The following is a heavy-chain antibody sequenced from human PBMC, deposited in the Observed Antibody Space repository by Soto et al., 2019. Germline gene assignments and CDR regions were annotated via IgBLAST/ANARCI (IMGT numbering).Heavy chain of an antibody. V-gene: IGHV3-66*01. Sequence: EVQLLESGGGLVQPGGSLRLSCAASGFTVSSNYMSWVRQAPGKGLEWVSVIYSGGSTYYADSVKGRFTISRDNSKNTLYLQMNSLRAEDTAVHYCARDRIAVAGNPEYFQHWGQGTLVTVSS. CDR2: IYSGGST. J-gene: IGHJ1*01. CDR3: ARDRIAVAGNPEYFQH. CDR1: GFTVSSNY. D-gene: IGHD6-19*01.